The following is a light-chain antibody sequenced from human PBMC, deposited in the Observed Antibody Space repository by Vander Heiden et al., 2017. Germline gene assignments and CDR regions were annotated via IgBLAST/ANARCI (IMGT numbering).Light chain of an antibody. CDR3: SSHTSSSTWV. V-gene: IGLV2-14*01. CDR2: DVS. J-gene: IGLJ3*02. CDR1: SSDVGGYNY. Sequence: QAALTQPASVSGSPGLSITISCTGTSSDVGGYNYVSWYQQHPGKAPKLMIYDVSNRPSGVSNRFSGSKSGNTASLTISGRQAEDEADYYCSSHTSSSTWVFGGGTKLTVL.